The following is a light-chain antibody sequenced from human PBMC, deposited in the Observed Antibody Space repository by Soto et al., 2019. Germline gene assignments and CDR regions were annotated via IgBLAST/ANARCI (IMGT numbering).Light chain of an antibody. Sequence: DIVVTQTPLSTPVTLGQPAAISCRSSQILVHSDGNTYLSWLQQRPGQAPRLLLYKIPNRVSGVPDRFRGSGAGTDFTLTISRVEVEDVGVYYCLQATQFPWTFGQGTKVDIK. V-gene: IGKV2-24*01. CDR2: KIP. J-gene: IGKJ1*01. CDR1: QILVHSDGNTY. CDR3: LQATQFPWT.